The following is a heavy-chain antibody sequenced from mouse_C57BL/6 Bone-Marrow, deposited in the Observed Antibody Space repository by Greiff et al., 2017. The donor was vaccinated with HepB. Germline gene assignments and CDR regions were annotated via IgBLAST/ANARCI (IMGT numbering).Heavy chain of an antibody. CDR2: IDPEDGDT. D-gene: IGHD1-1*01. CDR1: GFNIKDYY. Sequence: VQLQQSGAELVRPGASVKLSCTASGFNIKDYYMHWVKQRPEQGLEWIGRIDPEDGDTEYAPKFQGKATMTADTSSNTAYLQLSSLTSEDTAVYYCTTYLFITTGGFAYWGQGTLVTVSA. V-gene: IGHV14-1*01. CDR3: TTYLFITTGGFAY. J-gene: IGHJ3*01.